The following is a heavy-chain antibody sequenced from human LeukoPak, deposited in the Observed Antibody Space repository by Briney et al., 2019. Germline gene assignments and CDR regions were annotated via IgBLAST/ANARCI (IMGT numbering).Heavy chain of an antibody. D-gene: IGHD6-19*01. CDR3: ARSYSSGWYAYGAFDI. Sequence: ASVKVSCKASGYTFTSSDINWVRQATGQGLEWMGWMNPNSGNTGYAQKFQGRVTITRNTSISTAYMELRSLRSEDTAVYYCARSYSSGWYAYGAFDIWGQGTMVTVSS. CDR1: GYTFTSSD. V-gene: IGHV1-8*03. J-gene: IGHJ3*02. CDR2: MNPNSGNT.